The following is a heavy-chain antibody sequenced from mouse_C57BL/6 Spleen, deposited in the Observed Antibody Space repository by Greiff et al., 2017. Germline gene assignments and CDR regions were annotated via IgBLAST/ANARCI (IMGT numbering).Heavy chain of an antibody. V-gene: IGHV1-39*01. CDR3: ARRDYYGSSYTAY. CDR2: IIPNYGTT. Sequence: EVKVVESGPELVKPGASVKISCKASGYSFTDYNMNWVQQSNGTSLEWIGVIIPNYGTTSYTQKFKGKATLTVDQSTSTDYMQLNILTAEDSAVYCFARRDYYGSSYTAYWGQGTLVTVSA. D-gene: IGHD1-1*01. J-gene: IGHJ3*01. CDR1: GYSFTDYN.